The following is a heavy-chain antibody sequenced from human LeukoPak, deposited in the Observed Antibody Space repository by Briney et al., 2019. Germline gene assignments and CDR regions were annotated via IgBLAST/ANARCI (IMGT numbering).Heavy chain of an antibody. V-gene: IGHV4-59*08. D-gene: IGHD6-13*01. CDR1: GGSISSYY. CDR2: IYYSGST. CDR3: ARTSMRIAAAGTNI. Sequence: SETLSLTCTVSGGSISSYYWSWIRQPPRKGLEWIGYIYYSGSTNYNPSLKSRVTISVDTSKNQFSLKLSSVTAADTAVYYCARTSMRIAAAGTNIWGQGTMVTVSS. J-gene: IGHJ3*02.